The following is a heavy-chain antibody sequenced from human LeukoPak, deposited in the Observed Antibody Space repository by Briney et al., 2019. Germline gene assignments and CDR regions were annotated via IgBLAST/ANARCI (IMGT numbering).Heavy chain of an antibody. Sequence: PGGSLRLSCAASGFTFSSYAMSWVRQAPGKGLEWVSAISGSGGSTYYADSVKGRFTISRDNSKHTLYLQMNSLRAEDTAVYYCAKAPVATISFDYWGQGTLVTVSS. D-gene: IGHD5-12*01. CDR1: GFTFSSYA. CDR3: AKAPVATISFDY. CDR2: ISGSGGST. V-gene: IGHV3-23*01. J-gene: IGHJ4*02.